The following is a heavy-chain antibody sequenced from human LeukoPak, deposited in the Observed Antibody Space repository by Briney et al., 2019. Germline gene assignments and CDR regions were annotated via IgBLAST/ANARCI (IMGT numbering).Heavy chain of an antibody. CDR3: AKDRTYRGGILDS. V-gene: IGHV3-9*01. D-gene: IGHD1-14*01. CDR1: GFTFDDYA. J-gene: IGHJ4*02. CDR2: VSWNSGII. Sequence: PGRSLRLSCVASGFTFDDYAMHWVRQAPGKGLEWVSEVSWNSGIIDYADSVKGRFTISRDSAKNSLYLQMNSLKPKDTALYYCAKDRTYRGGILDSWGQGTLVTVSS.